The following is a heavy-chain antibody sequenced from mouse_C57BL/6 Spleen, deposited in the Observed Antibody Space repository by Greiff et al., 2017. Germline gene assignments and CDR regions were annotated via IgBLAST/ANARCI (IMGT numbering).Heavy chain of an antibody. CDR1: GFSLTSYG. J-gene: IGHJ4*01. CDR2: IWSGGST. V-gene: IGHV2-2*01. D-gene: IGHD2-2*01. Sequence: QVQLQQSGPGLVQPSQSLSITCTVSGFSLTSYGVHWVRQSPGKGLEWLGVIWSGGSTDYNAAFISRLSISKDNSKSQVFFKMNSLQADDTAIYYCASPIYYGYDYAMDYWGQGTSVTVSS. CDR3: ASPIYYGYDYAMDY.